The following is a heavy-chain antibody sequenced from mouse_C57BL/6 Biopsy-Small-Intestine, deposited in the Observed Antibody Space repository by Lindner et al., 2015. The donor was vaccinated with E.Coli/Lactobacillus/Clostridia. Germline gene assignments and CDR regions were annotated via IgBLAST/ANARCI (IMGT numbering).Heavy chain of an antibody. CDR2: IYPGDGDT. CDR1: GYAFSTSW. CDR3: ARGTTSWFAY. J-gene: IGHJ3*01. Sequence: VQLQESGPALVKPGASVKISCKASGYAFSTSWMNWVKQRPGKGLEWIGRIYPGDGDTNYNGKFKGKATLTADKSSSTAYMQLSSLTSEDSAVYFCARGTTSWFAYWSQGTLVTVSA. D-gene: IGHD5-5*01. V-gene: IGHV1-82*01.